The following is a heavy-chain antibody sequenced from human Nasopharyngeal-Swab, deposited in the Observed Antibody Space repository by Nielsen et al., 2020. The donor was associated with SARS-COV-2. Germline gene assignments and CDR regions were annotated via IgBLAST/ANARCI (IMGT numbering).Heavy chain of an antibody. CDR3: ARDRKQQLDDRAFDI. J-gene: IGHJ3*02. D-gene: IGHD6-13*01. CDR2: IIPILGIA. CDR1: GGTFSSYA. Sequence: SVKVSCKAFGGTFSSYAISWVRQAPGQGLEWMGRIIPILGIANYAQKFQGRVTITADKSTSTAYMELSSLRSEDTAVYYCARDRKQQLDDRAFDIWGQGTMVTVSS. V-gene: IGHV1-69*04.